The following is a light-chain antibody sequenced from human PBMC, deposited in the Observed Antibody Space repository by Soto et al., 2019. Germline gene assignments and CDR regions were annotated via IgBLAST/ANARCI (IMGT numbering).Light chain of an antibody. CDR2: DVN. V-gene: IGLV2-8*01. CDR1: SSDVGGYNF. CDR3: TSYAGGNYV. Sequence: QSALTQPPSASGSPGQSVTISCTGTSSDVGGYNFVSWYQHYPGKFPKLMVYDVNMRPSGVPDRFSGSKSGNTASLTVSGLQAEDEADYYFTSYAGGNYVFGTGTKLTVL. J-gene: IGLJ1*01.